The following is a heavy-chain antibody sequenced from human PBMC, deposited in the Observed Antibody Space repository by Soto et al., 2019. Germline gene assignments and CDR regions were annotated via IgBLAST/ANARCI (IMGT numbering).Heavy chain of an antibody. CDR2: ISSSSSTM. Sequence: EVQLVESGGGLVQPGGSLRLSCAASGFTFSSYSVNWVRQAPGKGLEWVSYISSSSSTMYYADSVKGRFTISRDNAKNSLYLQMNSLRAEDTAVYYCARGDDSSGYYYVYWGQGTLVTVSS. D-gene: IGHD3-22*01. J-gene: IGHJ4*02. CDR3: ARGDDSSGYYYVY. V-gene: IGHV3-48*01. CDR1: GFTFSSYS.